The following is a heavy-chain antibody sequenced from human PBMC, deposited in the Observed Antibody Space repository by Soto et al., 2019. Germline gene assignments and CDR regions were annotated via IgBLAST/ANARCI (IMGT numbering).Heavy chain of an antibody. CDR1: SDSINSSDW. V-gene: IGHV4-4*01. CDR2: ISHSGST. CDR3: AARHFWSGPWTDTRLDD. J-gene: IGHJ4*02. Sequence: PXESLSLPGAVASDSINSSDWWNWVRQPPGKGLEWIGQISHSGSTNYNPSLTSRVTISVDKSKNHFSLKLTSVTAADTAVYFCAARHFWSGPWTDTRLDDWGQGTLVTVSS. D-gene: IGHD3-3*02.